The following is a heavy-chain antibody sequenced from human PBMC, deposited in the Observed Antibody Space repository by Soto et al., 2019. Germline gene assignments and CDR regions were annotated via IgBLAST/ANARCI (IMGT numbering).Heavy chain of an antibody. Sequence: SETLSLTCTVSGGSISSGDYYWSWIRQPPGKGLEWIGYIYYSGSTCYNPSLKSRVTISVDTSKNQFSLKLSSVTAADTAVYYCARENPPDIVLVPAATAGAWFDPWGQGTLVTVSS. D-gene: IGHD2-2*01. CDR1: GGSISSGDYY. CDR3: ARENPPDIVLVPAATAGAWFDP. V-gene: IGHV4-30-4*01. CDR2: IYYSGST. J-gene: IGHJ5*02.